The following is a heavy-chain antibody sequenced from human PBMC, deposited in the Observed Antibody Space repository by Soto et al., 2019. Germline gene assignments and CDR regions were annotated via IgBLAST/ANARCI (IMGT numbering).Heavy chain of an antibody. CDR1: GFTFSSYW. V-gene: IGHV3-7*01. J-gene: IGHJ6*02. CDR3: ARIYDFWSGLGHYGMDV. D-gene: IGHD3-3*01. CDR2: IRQDGGEK. Sequence: PGGSLRLSCAASGFTFSSYWMSWVRQAPGKGLEWVANIRQDGGEKYYVGSVTGRFTISRDNAKDSLFLQMQTLRAEDTAVYYCARIYDFWSGLGHYGMDVWGQGTTVTVSS.